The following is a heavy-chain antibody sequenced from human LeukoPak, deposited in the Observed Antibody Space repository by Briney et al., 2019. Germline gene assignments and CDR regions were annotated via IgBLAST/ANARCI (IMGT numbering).Heavy chain of an antibody. Sequence: GGSLRLSCTASGFTFSSYSLNWVRQAPGKGLEWVSYISGSGIIDYADSVRGRFTISRDNAKNSLYLQMNSLRAEDTAVYYCARALFIAAADHDAFDIWGQGTMVTVSS. V-gene: IGHV3-48*01. D-gene: IGHD6-13*01. CDR2: ISGSGII. J-gene: IGHJ3*02. CDR3: ARALFIAAADHDAFDI. CDR1: GFTFSSYS.